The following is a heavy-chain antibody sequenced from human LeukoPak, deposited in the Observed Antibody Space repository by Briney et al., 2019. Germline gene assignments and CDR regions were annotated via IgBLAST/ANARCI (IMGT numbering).Heavy chain of an antibody. V-gene: IGHV4-59*12. Sequence: NASETLSLTCTVAGGSINSYYWSWVRQPPGKGMEWIGYTYYSGRTNYNPSLKSRVTISVHTSKTQFSLKLSSVTAADTAVYYCAREPRRITMVRGVPDYWVQGTLTTVSS. CDR1: GGSINSYY. D-gene: IGHD3-10*01. CDR3: AREPRRITMVRGVPDY. CDR2: TYYSGRT. J-gene: IGHJ4*02.